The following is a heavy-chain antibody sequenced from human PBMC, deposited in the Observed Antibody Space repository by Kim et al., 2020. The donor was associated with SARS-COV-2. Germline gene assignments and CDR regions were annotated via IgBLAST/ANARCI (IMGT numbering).Heavy chain of an antibody. D-gene: IGHD2-2*01. CDR1: GFTFSSYS. CDR3: AREVRALNAFDI. Sequence: GGSLRLSCAASGFTFSSYSMNWVRQAPGKGLEWVSSISSSSSYIYYADSVKGRFTISRDNAKNSLYLQMNSLRAEDTAVYYCAREVRALNAFDIWGQGTMVTVSS. V-gene: IGHV3-21*01. CDR2: ISSSSSYI. J-gene: IGHJ3*02.